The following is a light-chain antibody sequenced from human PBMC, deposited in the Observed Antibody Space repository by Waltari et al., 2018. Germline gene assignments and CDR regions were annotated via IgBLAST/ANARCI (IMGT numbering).Light chain of an antibody. CDR3: HQSSKLPIT. J-gene: IGKJ5*01. CDR1: QSIGRS. V-gene: IGKV6-21*02. CDR2: YAS. Sequence: EIVLTQSPDFQSVTPKDKVTITCRASQSIGRSLHWYQRKPGQSPNLLIKYASQSISGVPSRFSGSGSGTDFTLTITSLEAEDAATYFCHQSSKLPITFGQGTRLEI.